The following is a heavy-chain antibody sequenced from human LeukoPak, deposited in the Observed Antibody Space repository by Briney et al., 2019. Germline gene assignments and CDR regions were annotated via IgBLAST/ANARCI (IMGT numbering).Heavy chain of an antibody. CDR2: IYSGDST. Sequence: GGSLRLSCAASGFTVRRNYMSWVRQAPGKGLEWVPVIYSGDSTYYADSVRGRFTISRDNSQNTLYLQMNSLRAEDTAVYYCARDGAGYYFDYWGQGTLVTVSS. CDR1: GFTVRRNY. CDR3: ARDGAGYYFDY. J-gene: IGHJ4*02. D-gene: IGHD6-19*01. V-gene: IGHV3-53*01.